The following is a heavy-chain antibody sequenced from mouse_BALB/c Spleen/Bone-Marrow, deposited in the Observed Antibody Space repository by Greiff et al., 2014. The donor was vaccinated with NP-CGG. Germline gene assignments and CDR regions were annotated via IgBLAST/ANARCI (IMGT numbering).Heavy chain of an antibody. CDR3: TGGDGYGGFPY. J-gene: IGHJ3*01. CDR1: GYSFTSYW. D-gene: IGHD2-2*01. Sequence: VQLQQSGAELVRPGASVKLSCKTSGYSFTSYWMNWVKQRPGQGLEWIGMIHPSDSETKLNQKFKDKATLTVDKSSSTAYMQLNSPTSEDSAVYYCTGGDGYGGFPYWGQGTLVTVSA. CDR2: IHPSDSET. V-gene: IGHV1-74*01.